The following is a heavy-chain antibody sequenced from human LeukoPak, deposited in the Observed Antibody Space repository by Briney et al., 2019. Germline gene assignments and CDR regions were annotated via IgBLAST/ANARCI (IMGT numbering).Heavy chain of an antibody. CDR3: AKPIRSSWYYFDY. Sequence: GGSLRLSCAASGFTFSSYSMNWVRQAPGKGLEWVSTISGSAGSTYYADSVKGRFTISRDNSKNTLYLQMNSLRAEDTAIYYCAKPIRSSWYYFDYWGQGTLVTVSS. CDR1: GFTFSSYS. V-gene: IGHV3-23*01. D-gene: IGHD6-13*01. CDR2: ISGSAGST. J-gene: IGHJ4*02.